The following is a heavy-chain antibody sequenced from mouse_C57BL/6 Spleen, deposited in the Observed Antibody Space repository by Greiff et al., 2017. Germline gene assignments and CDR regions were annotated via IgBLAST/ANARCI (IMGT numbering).Heavy chain of an antibody. CDR1: GFTFSSYA. D-gene: IGHD2-10*02. Sequence: EVKLEESGGGLVKPGGSLKLSCAASGFTFSSYAMSWVRQTPEKRLEWVATISDGGSYTYYPDNVKGRFTISRDNAKNNMYLQMSHLKSEDTAMYYCARAEGYVNSFYWYFEVWGTGTTVTVSA. CDR3: ARAEGYVNSFYWYFEV. J-gene: IGHJ1*03. V-gene: IGHV5-4*03. CDR2: ISDGGSYT.